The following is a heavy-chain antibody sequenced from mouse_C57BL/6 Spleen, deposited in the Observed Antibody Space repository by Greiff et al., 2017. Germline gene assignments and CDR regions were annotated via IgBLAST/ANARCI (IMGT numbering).Heavy chain of an antibody. CDR3: ARWNTTADYFDY. V-gene: IGHV1-80*01. J-gene: IGHJ2*01. CDR1: GYAFSSYW. D-gene: IGHD1-2*01. CDR2: IYPGDGDT. Sequence: QVQLKQSGAELVKPGASVKISCKASGYAFSSYWMNWVKQRPGKGLEWIGQIYPGDGDTNYNGKFKGKATLTADKSSSTAYMQLSSLTSEDSAVYFCARWNTTADYFDYWGQGTTLTVSS.